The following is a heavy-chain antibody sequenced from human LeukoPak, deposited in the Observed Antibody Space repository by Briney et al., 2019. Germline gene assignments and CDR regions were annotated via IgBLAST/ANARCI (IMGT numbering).Heavy chain of an antibody. CDR2: IYSSGST. V-gene: IGHV4-4*07. CDR1: GGSMNNYY. Sequence: SETLSLTCTVSGGSMNNYYWNWIRQPAGKGLERIGHIYSSGSTNYNPSLKSRVTMSIDTSKNQFFLKLSSVTAADTAVYYCARRIDYWGQGTLVTVSS. D-gene: IGHD2/OR15-2a*01. J-gene: IGHJ4*02. CDR3: ARRIDY.